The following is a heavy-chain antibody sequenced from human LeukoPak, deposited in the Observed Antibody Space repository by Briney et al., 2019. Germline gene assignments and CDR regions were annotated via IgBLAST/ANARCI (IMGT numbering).Heavy chain of an antibody. D-gene: IGHD1-26*01. CDR1: GGSFSGYY. CDR2: INHSGST. CDR3: ARGMWATY. J-gene: IGHJ4*02. V-gene: IGHV4-34*01. Sequence: SETLSLTCAVYGGSFSGYYWSWIRQPPGKGLEWIGEINHSGSTNYNPSLKSRVTISVDTSKNQFSLKLSPVTAADTAVYYCARGMWATYWGQGTLVTVSS.